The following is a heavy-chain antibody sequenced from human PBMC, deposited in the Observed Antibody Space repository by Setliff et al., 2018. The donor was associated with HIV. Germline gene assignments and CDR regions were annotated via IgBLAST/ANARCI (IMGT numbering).Heavy chain of an antibody. CDR1: GGSFSGNH. CDR2: VLYNGGT. V-gene: IGHV4-34*12. J-gene: IGHJ3*02. Sequence: SETLSLTCTIYGGSFSGNHWSWIRQSQGNGLGWIGEVLYNGGTRYNPTLENRVSMSVYTSKNQFSLKLLSVTAADTAVYYCRVWILRDTSDIWGQGTVVTVSS. CDR3: RVWILRDTSDI. D-gene: IGHD1-1*01.